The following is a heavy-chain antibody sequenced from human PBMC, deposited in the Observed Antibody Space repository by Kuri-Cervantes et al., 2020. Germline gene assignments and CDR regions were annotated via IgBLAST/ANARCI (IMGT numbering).Heavy chain of an antibody. CDR1: GLTFSSYA. CDR3: AKLTASAGQGGLRY. J-gene: IGHJ4*02. Sequence: GGSLRLSCAASGLTFSSYAMSWVRQAPGKGLEWVSAISGSGGSTYYADSVKGRFTISRDNSKNTLYLQMNSLRAEDTAVYYCAKLTASAGQGGLRYWGQGTLVTVSS. V-gene: IGHV3-23*01. D-gene: IGHD6-13*01. CDR2: ISGSGGST.